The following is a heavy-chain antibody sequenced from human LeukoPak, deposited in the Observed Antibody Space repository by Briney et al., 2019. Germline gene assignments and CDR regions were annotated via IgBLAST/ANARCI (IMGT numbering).Heavy chain of an antibody. Sequence: PSETLSLTCTVSGGSISSYYWSWNRQPPGKGLEWIGYIYSSGSTNYNPSLKSRVTISINTSNNQFSLKLTSVTAADTAVYYCARGSSGYSYGWSQGTLVTVSS. CDR3: ARGSSGYSYG. J-gene: IGHJ4*02. CDR2: IYSSGST. D-gene: IGHD5-18*01. V-gene: IGHV4-59*01. CDR1: GGSISSYY.